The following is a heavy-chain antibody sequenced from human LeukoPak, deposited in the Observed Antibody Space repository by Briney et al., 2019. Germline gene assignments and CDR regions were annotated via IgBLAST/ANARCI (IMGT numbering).Heavy chain of an antibody. V-gene: IGHV1-46*01. CDR2: INPSGGST. CDR3: AKSYSSSWLLVAYADY. CDR1: GYTFTSYY. D-gene: IGHD6-13*01. Sequence: GASVKVSCKASGYTFTSYYMHWVRQAPGQGLEWMGIINPSGGSTSYAEKFQGSVTMTRDTSTSTVYMELSSLRAEDTAVYYCAKSYSSSWLLVAYADYWGQGTLVTVSS. J-gene: IGHJ4*02.